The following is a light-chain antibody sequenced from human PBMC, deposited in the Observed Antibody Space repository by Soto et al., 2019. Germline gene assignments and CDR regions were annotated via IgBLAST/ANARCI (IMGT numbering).Light chain of an antibody. V-gene: IGLV2-23*01. CDR1: SSDVGAYDL. CDR2: EAT. J-gene: IGLJ3*02. Sequence: QSVLTQPASVSGSPGQSITISCTGTSSDVGAYDLVSWYQHHPGKVPKLIIYEATKWPSGVSHRFSGSKSGSTASLTISGLQAEDEADYFCCAFASSRVVFGGGTKLTVL. CDR3: CAFASSRVV.